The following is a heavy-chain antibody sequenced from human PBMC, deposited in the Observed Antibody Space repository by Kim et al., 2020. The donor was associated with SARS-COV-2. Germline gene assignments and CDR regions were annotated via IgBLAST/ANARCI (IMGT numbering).Heavy chain of an antibody. Sequence: RFTIARDNSKNTLYLQMNSLRDEDTAVYYCARGGRIAAAGTALYYYDMDVWGQGTTVTVSS. CDR3: ARGGRIAAAGTALYYYDMDV. V-gene: IGHV3-30*07. J-gene: IGHJ6*02. D-gene: IGHD6-13*01.